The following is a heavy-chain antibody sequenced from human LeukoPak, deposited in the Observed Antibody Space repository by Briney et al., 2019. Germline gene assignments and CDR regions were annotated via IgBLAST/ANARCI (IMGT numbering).Heavy chain of an antibody. D-gene: IGHD3-10*01. Sequence: PGGSLRLSCAASGFTFSSYWMSWVRQAPGKGLEWVANIKQDGSEKYYVDSVKGRFTISRDNAKNSLYLQINSLRAEDTAVYYCARGHKGYYYGSGSYYKAGDYWGQGTLVTVSS. V-gene: IGHV3-7*01. CDR1: GFTFSSYW. CDR3: ARGHKGYYYGSGSYYKAGDY. J-gene: IGHJ4*02. CDR2: IKQDGSEK.